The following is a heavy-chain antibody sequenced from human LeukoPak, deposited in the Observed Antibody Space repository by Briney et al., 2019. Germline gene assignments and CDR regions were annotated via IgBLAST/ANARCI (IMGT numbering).Heavy chain of an antibody. J-gene: IGHJ5*02. CDR2: IYYSGST. D-gene: IGHD3-10*01. V-gene: IGHV4-59*05. CDR3: ARNRYYYGSGNYGVPNWFDP. Sequence: SETLSLTCTVSGGSISSFYWSWIRQPPGKGLKWIGSIYYSGSTYYNPSLKSRVTISVDTSKNQFSLKLNSVTAADTAVYYCARNRYYYGSGNYGVPNWFDPWGQGTLVTVSS. CDR1: GGSISSFY.